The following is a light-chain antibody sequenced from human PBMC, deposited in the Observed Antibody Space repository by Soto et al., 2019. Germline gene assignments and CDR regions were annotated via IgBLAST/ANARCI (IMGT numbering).Light chain of an antibody. J-gene: IGKJ5*01. CDR3: QQLNSYPIT. CDR1: QGISSY. CDR2: AAS. Sequence: IPLTQSPSFLSASVGDRVTITWRASQGISSYLAWYQQKPGKAPKLLIYAASTLQSGVPSRFSGSGSGTEFTLTISSLQPEDFATYYCQQLNSYPITFGQGTRLEIK. V-gene: IGKV1-9*01.